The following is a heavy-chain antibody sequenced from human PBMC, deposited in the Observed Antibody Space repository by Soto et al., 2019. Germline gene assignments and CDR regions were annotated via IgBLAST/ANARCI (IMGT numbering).Heavy chain of an antibody. V-gene: IGHV5-51*01. CDR3: ARDYSSYGPFDY. Sequence: GESLKISCKGSGYTFTSNWIGWVRQMPGKGLEWMGIIYPGDSETRYSPSFQGQVTISRDNAKNSLYLQMNSLRAEDTAVYYCARDYSSYGPFDYWGQGTLVTVSS. CDR1: GYTFTSNW. J-gene: IGHJ4*02. D-gene: IGHD5-18*01. CDR2: IYPGDSET.